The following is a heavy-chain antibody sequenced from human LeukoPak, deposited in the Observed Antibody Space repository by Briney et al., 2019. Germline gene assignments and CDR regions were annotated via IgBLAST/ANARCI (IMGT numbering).Heavy chain of an antibody. CDR2: INPNSGGT. CDR1: GYTFTGYY. J-gene: IGHJ3*02. V-gene: IGHV1-2*02. Sequence: GASVKVSCKASGYTFTGYYMHWVRQAPGQGLEWMGWINPNSGGTNYAQKFQGRVTMTRDTSISTAYMELSRLRADDTAVYYCARPLNYYGSGRSDAFDIWGQGTMVTVSS. D-gene: IGHD3-10*01. CDR3: ARPLNYYGSGRSDAFDI.